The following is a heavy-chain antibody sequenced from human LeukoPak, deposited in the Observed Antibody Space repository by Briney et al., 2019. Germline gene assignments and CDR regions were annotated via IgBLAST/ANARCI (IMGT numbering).Heavy chain of an antibody. J-gene: IGHJ3*02. CDR3: ATDIVVVPAATHDVDAIDI. V-gene: IGHV1-46*01. CDR2: INPSGGST. CDR1: GYTFTSYY. Sequence: ASVKVSCKASGYTFTSYYMHWVRQAPGQGLEWMGIINPSGGSTSYAQKFQGRVTMTRDTSTSTVYMELSSLRSEDTAVYYCATDIVVVPAATHDVDAIDIWGQGTMVTVSS. D-gene: IGHD2-2*01.